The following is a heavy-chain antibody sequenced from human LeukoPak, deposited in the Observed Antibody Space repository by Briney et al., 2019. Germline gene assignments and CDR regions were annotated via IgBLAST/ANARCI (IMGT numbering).Heavy chain of an antibody. Sequence: PGGSLRLSCAASGFSFSNYAMHWVRQAPGKGLEWVAVISYDGSNEYYADSVKGRFTISRDNSKNTLYLQMNSLRAEDTAVYYCARDRSLYYYYGMDVWGQGTTVTVSS. CDR3: ARDRSLYYYYGMDV. V-gene: IGHV3-30-3*01. D-gene: IGHD3-10*01. CDR2: ISYDGSNE. CDR1: GFSFSNYA. J-gene: IGHJ6*02.